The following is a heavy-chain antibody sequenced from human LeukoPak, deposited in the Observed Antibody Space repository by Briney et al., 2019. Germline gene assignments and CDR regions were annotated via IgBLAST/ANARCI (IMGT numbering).Heavy chain of an antibody. D-gene: IGHD2-15*01. Sequence: ASVKVSCKASGYTFIGYYLHWVRQAPGQGLEWMGWINPHNGDTNYAQKFQGRVTMTRDTSITTAYMELRRLKFDDTAVYYCATVRDIVVGGGPYYFDYWGQGTLVTVSS. J-gene: IGHJ4*02. V-gene: IGHV1-2*02. CDR3: ATVRDIVVGGGPYYFDY. CDR2: INPHNGDT. CDR1: GYTFIGYY.